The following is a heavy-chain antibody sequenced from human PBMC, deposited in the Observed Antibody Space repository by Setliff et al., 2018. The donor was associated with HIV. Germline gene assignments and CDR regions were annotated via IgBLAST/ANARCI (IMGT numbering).Heavy chain of an antibody. D-gene: IGHD1-26*01. V-gene: IGHV3-66*01. CDR2: VYSGGTT. CDR1: GFIVSRND. Sequence: PGGSLRLSCAASGFIVSRNDMSWVRQAPGKGLEWVSIVYSGGTTHFADSVKGRFTISRDNSKNTLYLQMNSLRAEDTAVYYYARDRVGSYWGQGTQVTVSS. J-gene: IGHJ1*01. CDR3: ARDRVGSY.